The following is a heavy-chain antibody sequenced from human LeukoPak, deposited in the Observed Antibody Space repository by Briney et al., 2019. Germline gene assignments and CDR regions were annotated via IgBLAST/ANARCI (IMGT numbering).Heavy chain of an antibody. CDR2: IKQDGSEK. J-gene: IGHJ4*02. V-gene: IGHV3-7*03. CDR3: ARMGSVADPIDY. Sequence: GGSLRLSCAASGFTFSSYWMSWVRQAPGKGLEWVANIKQDGSEKHYVDSVKGRFTISRDNAENSLYLQMNSLRAEDTAVYYCARMGSVADPIDYWGQGTLVTVSS. D-gene: IGHD6-19*01. CDR1: GFTFSSYW.